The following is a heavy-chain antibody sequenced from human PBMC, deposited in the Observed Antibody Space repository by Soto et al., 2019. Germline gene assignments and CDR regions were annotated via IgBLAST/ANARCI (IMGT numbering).Heavy chain of an antibody. V-gene: IGHV4-59*01. CDR1: GGYIGSYY. CDR3: ARAYDDSSGYLLVYFDY. D-gene: IGHD3-22*01. J-gene: IGHJ4*01. Sequence: SETQSLTSTVSGGYIGSYYWSWIRQPPGKGLEWIGYIYYSGSTNYNPSLKSRVTISVDTSKDQFSLKLSSVTAADTAVYYCARAYDDSSGYLLVYFDYWGRGTLVTVSS. CDR2: IYYSGST.